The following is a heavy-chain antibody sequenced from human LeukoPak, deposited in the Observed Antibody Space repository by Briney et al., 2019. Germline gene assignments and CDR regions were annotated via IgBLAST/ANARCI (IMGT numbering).Heavy chain of an antibody. Sequence: GGSLRLSCAAPGFTFSSYAMSWVRQAPGKGLEWVSVISGSGGSTYYADSVKGRFTISRDNSKNTLYLQMNSLRAEDTAVYYCAKVGSSGWYGDYWGQGTLVTVSS. CDR2: ISGSGGST. CDR3: AKVGSSGWYGDY. V-gene: IGHV3-23*01. CDR1: GFTFSSYA. D-gene: IGHD6-19*01. J-gene: IGHJ4*02.